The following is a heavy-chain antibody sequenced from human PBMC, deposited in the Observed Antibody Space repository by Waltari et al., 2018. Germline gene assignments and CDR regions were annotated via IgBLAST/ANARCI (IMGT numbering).Heavy chain of an antibody. D-gene: IGHD3-10*01. J-gene: IGHJ6*03. CDR3: AGGGGYYYYYYMDV. CDR2: IYYSRGT. Sequence: QLQLQESGPGLVKPSETLSLTCTVSGGSISSSSYYWGWIRQPPGKGLEWIGSIYYSRGTYYNPSPKSRVTISVDTSTNQFSLKLSSVTAADTAVYYCAGGGGYYYYYYMDVWGKGTTVTVSS. CDR1: GGSISSSSYY. V-gene: IGHV4-39*01.